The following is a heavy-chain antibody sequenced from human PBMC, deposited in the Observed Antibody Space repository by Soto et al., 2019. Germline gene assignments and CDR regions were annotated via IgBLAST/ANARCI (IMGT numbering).Heavy chain of an antibody. Sequence: SETLSLTCTVSGGSISSSSYYWGWIRQPPGKGLEWIGSIFYSGSTYYNPSLKSRVTISVDTSKNQFSLKLSSVTAADTAVYYCARGVGSGTYYNQYNWFYPWGQGTLVTVSS. CDR2: IFYSGST. D-gene: IGHD3-10*01. J-gene: IGHJ5*02. CDR3: ARGVGSGTYYNQYNWFYP. V-gene: IGHV4-39*07. CDR1: GGSISSSSYY.